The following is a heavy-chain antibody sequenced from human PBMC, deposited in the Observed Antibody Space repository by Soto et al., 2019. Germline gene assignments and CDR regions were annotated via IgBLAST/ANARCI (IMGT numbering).Heavy chain of an antibody. V-gene: IGHV1-2*02. CDR2: INPNTGGT. Sequence: QVQLVQSGAEVKKPGASMKVSCKASGYIFTGYHMHWVRQSPGQGLELMGWINPNTGGTNFAQKFQGRVTMTRDTSISTAYMELSRLRSDDTAVYYCVREGGYCSGGTCAFDYWGQGTLVTVSS. D-gene: IGHD2-15*01. CDR1: GYIFTGYH. CDR3: VREGGYCSGGTCAFDY. J-gene: IGHJ4*02.